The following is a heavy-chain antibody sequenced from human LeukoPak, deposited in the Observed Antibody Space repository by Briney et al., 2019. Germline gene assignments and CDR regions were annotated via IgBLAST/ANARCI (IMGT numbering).Heavy chain of an antibody. CDR3: ASGRYNWNYGGDWFDP. Sequence: SVKVSCKASGGTFSSYAISWVRQAPGQGLEWMGGIIPIFGTANYAQKFQGRVTITADESTSTAYMELSSLRSEDTAVYYCASGRYNWNYGGDWFDPWGQGTLVTVSS. V-gene: IGHV1-69*13. J-gene: IGHJ5*02. CDR2: IIPIFGTA. D-gene: IGHD1-7*01. CDR1: GGTFSSYA.